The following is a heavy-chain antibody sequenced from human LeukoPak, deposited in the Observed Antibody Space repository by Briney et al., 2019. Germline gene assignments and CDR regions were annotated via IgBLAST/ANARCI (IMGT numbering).Heavy chain of an antibody. Sequence: ASVKVSCKASGYTFTSYDINWVRQATGQGLEWMGWMNPNSGNTGYAQKFQGRVTMTRNTSISTAYMELSRLRSEDTAVYYCARGIRYYDFWSGYNNWFDPWGQGTLVTVSS. CDR1: GYTFTSYD. D-gene: IGHD3-3*01. CDR3: ARGIRYYDFWSGYNNWFDP. V-gene: IGHV1-8*01. CDR2: MNPNSGNT. J-gene: IGHJ5*02.